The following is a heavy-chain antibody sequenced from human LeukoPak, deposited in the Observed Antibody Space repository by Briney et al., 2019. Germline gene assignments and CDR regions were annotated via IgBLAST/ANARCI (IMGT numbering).Heavy chain of an antibody. CDR2: IRSKANSYAT. D-gene: IGHD6-19*01. J-gene: IGHJ4*02. CDR3: TGVWYGIYGGY. Sequence: GGSLRLSCAASGFTFSGSAMHWVRQASGKGLEWVGRIRSKANSYATAYAASVKGRFTISRDDSKNTAYLQMNSLKTEDTAVYYCTGVWYGIYGGYWGQGTLVTVSS. V-gene: IGHV3-73*01. CDR1: GFTFSGSA.